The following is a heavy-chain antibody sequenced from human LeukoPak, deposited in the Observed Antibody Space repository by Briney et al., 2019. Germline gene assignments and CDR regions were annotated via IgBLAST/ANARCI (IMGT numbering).Heavy chain of an antibody. D-gene: IGHD3-10*01. CDR1: GFTFDDYG. V-gene: IGHV3-20*04. CDR3: SRVSVRDYSNPGYY. J-gene: IGHJ4*02. CDR2: INWNGGST. Sequence: GGSLRLSCAASGFTFDDYGMSWVRQAPGKGLEWVSGINWNGGSTWYADSVKGRFTISRDNAKNSLYLQMNSQIPDDTAVYYCSRVSVRDYSNPGYYWGQGTLVSVSS.